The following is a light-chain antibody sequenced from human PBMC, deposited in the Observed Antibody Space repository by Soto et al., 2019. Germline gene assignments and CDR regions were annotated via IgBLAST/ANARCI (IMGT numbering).Light chain of an antibody. CDR2: GAS. CDR1: QSVSSN. J-gene: IGKJ1*01. V-gene: IGKV3-15*01. Sequence: EIVMTQSPATLSVSPGERATLSCRASQSVSSNLAWYQQKPGQAPRLLIYGASTRATGIPAGFSGSGSGTEFTLTISSLQSEDFAVYYCQQYNNWPPWTFGQGT. CDR3: QQYNNWPPWT.